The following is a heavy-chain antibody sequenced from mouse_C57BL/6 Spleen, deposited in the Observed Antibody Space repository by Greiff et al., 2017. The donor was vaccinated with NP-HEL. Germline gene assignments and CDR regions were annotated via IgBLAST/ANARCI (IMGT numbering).Heavy chain of an antibody. J-gene: IGHJ2*01. CDR2: INPGSGGT. CDR3: ARDGNHVGDY. CDR1: GYAFTNYL. V-gene: IGHV1-54*01. Sequence: QVQLQQSGAELVRPGTSVKVSCKASGYAFTNYLIEWVKQRPGQGLEWIGVINPGSGGTNYNEKFKGKATLTADKSSSTAYMQLSSLTSEDSAVYFCARDGNHVGDYWGQGTTLTVSS. D-gene: IGHD2-1*01.